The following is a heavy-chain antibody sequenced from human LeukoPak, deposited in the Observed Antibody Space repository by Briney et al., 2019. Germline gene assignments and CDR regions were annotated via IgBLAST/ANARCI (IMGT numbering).Heavy chain of an antibody. J-gene: IGHJ5*02. Sequence: VKVSCKVSGYTFTDCYMHWVQQAPGKGLEWMGLVDPEDGETIYAEKFQGRVTITADTSTDTAYMELSSLRSEDTAVYYCATGPGSSGWLKPWGQGTLVTVSS. CDR1: GYTFTDCY. CDR2: VDPEDGET. V-gene: IGHV1-69-2*01. D-gene: IGHD6-19*01. CDR3: ATGPGSSGWLKP.